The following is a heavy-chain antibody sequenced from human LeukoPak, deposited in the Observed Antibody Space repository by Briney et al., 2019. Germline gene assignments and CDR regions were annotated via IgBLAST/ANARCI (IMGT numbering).Heavy chain of an antibody. D-gene: IGHD1-26*01. Sequence: PGASLRLSCAASGFTFSSYAMSWVRQAPGKGLEWVSAISGSGGSTYYADSVKGRFTISRDNSKDTLHLLMNSLRAEDTAVYYCAKLGWPGSWGQGTLVTVSS. CDR1: GFTFSSYA. V-gene: IGHV3-23*01. J-gene: IGHJ4*02. CDR2: ISGSGGST. CDR3: AKLGWPGS.